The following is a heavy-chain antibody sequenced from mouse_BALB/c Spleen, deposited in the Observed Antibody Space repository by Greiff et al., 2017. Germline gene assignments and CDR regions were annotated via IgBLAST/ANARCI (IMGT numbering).Heavy chain of an antibody. D-gene: IGHD1-1*01. CDR2: ISNGGGST. CDR1: GFTFSSYT. J-gene: IGHJ4*01. CDR3: ARRITTVYAMDY. V-gene: IGHV5-12-2*01. Sequence: EVKLVESGGGLVQPGGSLKLSCAASGFTFSSYTMSWVRQTPEKRLEWVAYISNGGGSTYYPDTVKGRFTISRDNAKNTLYLQMSSLKSEDTAMYYCARRITTVYAMDYWGQGASVTVSS.